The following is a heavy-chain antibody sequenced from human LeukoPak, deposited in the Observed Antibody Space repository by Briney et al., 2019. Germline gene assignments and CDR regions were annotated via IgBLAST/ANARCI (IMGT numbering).Heavy chain of an antibody. CDR2: VYISGSN. CDR3: ARELGDSSGPDYYHGMDV. Sequence: SETLSLTCTTSGASIRSYYWSWIRQPAGKGLEWIGRVYISGSNNYNPSLKSRVTMSVDTSKNQFSLNLNSVTAADTAVYYCARELGDSSGPDYYHGMDVWGQGTTVTVSS. J-gene: IGHJ6*02. D-gene: IGHD6-19*01. CDR1: GASIRSYY. V-gene: IGHV4-4*07.